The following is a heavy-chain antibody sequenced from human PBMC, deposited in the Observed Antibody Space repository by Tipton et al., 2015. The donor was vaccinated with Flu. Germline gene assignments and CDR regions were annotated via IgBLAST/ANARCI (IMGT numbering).Heavy chain of an antibody. CDR2: INWHGNSA. CDR3: AWYIRVGSSMGYSYYSAMDV. J-gene: IGHJ6*02. CDR1: GFTFDEYG. D-gene: IGHD5-18*01. Sequence: VQLVQSGGGVVRPGGSLRLSCVASGFTFDEYGMSWVRHSPGKGLEWVSGINWHGNSADYADSVRGRFTISRDNGRNSLYLEIARLRAEDTAFYFCAWYIRVGSSMGYSYYSAMDVWGQGPGGTV. V-gene: IGHV3-20*04.